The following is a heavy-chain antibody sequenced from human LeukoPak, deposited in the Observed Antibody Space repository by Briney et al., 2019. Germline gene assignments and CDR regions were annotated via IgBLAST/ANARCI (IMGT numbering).Heavy chain of an antibody. D-gene: IGHD3-16*01. CDR3: ARDTPPVWLSYYYGMDV. J-gene: IGHJ6*02. CDR2: ISYDGSNK. CDR1: GFTFSSYA. Sequence: PGGSLRLSCAASGFTFSSYAMHWVRQAPGKGLEWVAVISYDGSNKYYADSVKGRFTISRGNSKNTLYLQMNSLRAEDTAVYYCARDTPPVWLSYYYGMDVWGQGTTVTVSS. V-gene: IGHV3-30-3*01.